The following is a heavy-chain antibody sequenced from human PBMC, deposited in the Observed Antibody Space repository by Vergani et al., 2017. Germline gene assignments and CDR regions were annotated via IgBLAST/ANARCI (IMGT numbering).Heavy chain of an antibody. CDR1: GGSISSSSYY. D-gene: IGHD4-17*01. CDR3: ASPRGGRDPTVTTRIDY. J-gene: IGHJ4*02. Sequence: QLQLQESGPGLVKPSETLSLTCTVSGGSISSSSYYWGWIRQPPGKGLEWIGSIYYSGSTYYNPSLKSRVTISVDTSKNQFSLKLSSVTAADTAVYYCASPRGGRDPTVTTRIDYWGQGTLVTVSS. CDR2: IYYSGST. V-gene: IGHV4-39*01.